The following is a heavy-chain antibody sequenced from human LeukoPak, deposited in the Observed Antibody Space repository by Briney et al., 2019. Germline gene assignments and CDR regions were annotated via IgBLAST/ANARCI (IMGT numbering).Heavy chain of an antibody. J-gene: IGHJ4*02. V-gene: IGHV3-23*01. Sequence: GGSLRLSCAASGFTFNDYGMSWVRQAPGKGLEWVSAISGSGGSTYYADSVKGRFTISRDNSKNTLYLQMNSLRAEDTAVYYCAKGTTVTGYWGQGTLVTVSS. CDR1: GFTFNDYG. CDR3: AKGTTVTGY. CDR2: ISGSGGST. D-gene: IGHD4-17*01.